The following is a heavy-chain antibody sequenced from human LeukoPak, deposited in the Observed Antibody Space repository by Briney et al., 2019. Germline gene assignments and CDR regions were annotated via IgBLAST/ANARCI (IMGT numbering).Heavy chain of an antibody. V-gene: IGHV1-2*02. CDR1: GYTFTGHY. D-gene: IGHD6-13*01. J-gene: IGHJ4*02. CDR3: ARATRGQLVRFDY. CDR2: INPNSGGT. Sequence: GASVKVSCKASGYTFTGHYMHWVRQAPGQGLEWMGWINPNSGGTNYAQKFQGRVTMTRDTSISTAYMELSRLRSDDTAVYYCARATRGQLVRFDYWGQGTLVTVSS.